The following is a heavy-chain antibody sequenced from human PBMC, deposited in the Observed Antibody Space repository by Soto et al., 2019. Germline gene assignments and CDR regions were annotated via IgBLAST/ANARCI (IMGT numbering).Heavy chain of an antibody. J-gene: IGHJ3*02. CDR3: ARRYSAFDFRPPHQALDI. CDR2: MSHDAVHI. V-gene: IGHV3-30*04. CDR1: GVSFSTAV. D-gene: IGHD5-12*01. Sequence: WGSLRLSGAASGVSFSTAVVHWIRQAPGKGPDWVAVMSHDAVHIYYADSVKGRFTISRDNSKNMLYLQMNSLRGEDTAVYYYARRYSAFDFRPPHQALDICGQLSTVT.